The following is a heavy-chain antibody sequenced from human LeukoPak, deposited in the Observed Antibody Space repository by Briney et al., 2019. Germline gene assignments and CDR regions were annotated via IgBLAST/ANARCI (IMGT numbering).Heavy chain of an antibody. CDR1: GYSFTSYW. J-gene: IGHJ6*02. Sequence: GESLKISCKGSGYSFTSYWIGWVRQMPGKGLEWMGIIYPGDSDPRYSPSFQGQVTISADKSISTAYLQWSSLKASDTAMYYCARHQHSGYDSVYYYGMDVWGQGTTVAVSS. CDR3: ARHQHSGYDSVYYYGMDV. CDR2: IYPGDSDP. D-gene: IGHD5-12*01. V-gene: IGHV5-51*01.